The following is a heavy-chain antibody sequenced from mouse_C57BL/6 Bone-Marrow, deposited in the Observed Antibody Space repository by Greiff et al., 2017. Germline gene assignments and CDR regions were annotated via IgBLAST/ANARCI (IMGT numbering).Heavy chain of an antibody. CDR3: AGRGGTGNCDWYFDV. V-gene: IGHV5-15*04. D-gene: IGHD4-1*01. J-gene: IGHJ1*03. CDR2: ISNLAYSI. Sequence: EVQRVESGGGLVQPGGSLKLSCAASGFTFSDYGMAWVRQAPRKGPAWVAFISNLAYSIYYADTVTGRFTISRENAKNTLYLEMSSLRSEDTAMYYCAGRGGTGNCDWYFDVWGTGTTVTVSS. CDR1: GFTFSDYG.